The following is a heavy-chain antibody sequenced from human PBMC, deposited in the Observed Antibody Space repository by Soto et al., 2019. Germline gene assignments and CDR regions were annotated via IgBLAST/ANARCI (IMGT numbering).Heavy chain of an antibody. D-gene: IGHD4-17*01. V-gene: IGHV1-3*01. J-gene: IGHJ5*02. CDR2: INAGNGNT. Sequence: WASVKVSCKASGYTFTSYAMHWVRQAPGQRLEWMGWINAGNGNTKYSQKFQGRVTITRDTSASTAYMEQSSLRSEDTAVYYCAREAYYGDYRPFDPWGQGNLVTVPS. CDR3: AREAYYGDYRPFDP. CDR1: GYTFTSYA.